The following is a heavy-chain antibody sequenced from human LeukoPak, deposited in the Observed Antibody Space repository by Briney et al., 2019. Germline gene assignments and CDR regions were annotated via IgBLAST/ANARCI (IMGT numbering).Heavy chain of an antibody. V-gene: IGHV4-39*07. CDR2: IFYSGGT. CDR3: AKANALLWFGELVF. CDR1: GGSINTPNYY. Sequence: PSETLSLTCTVSGGSINTPNYYWGWIRQTPGKGLEWIGNIFYSGGTYYSPSLTSRVTISLDTSRNQFSLKLNSVTAADTAVYYCAKANALLWFGELVFRGQGTLVTVSS. J-gene: IGHJ4*02. D-gene: IGHD3-10*01.